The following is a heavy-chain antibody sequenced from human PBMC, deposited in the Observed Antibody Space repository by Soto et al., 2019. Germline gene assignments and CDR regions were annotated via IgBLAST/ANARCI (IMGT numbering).Heavy chain of an antibody. CDR3: ARSREQWLVDAFDI. CDR1: GGSFSGFY. J-gene: IGHJ3*02. D-gene: IGHD6-19*01. Sequence: SETLSLTCAVYGGSFSGFYWSWIRQPPGKGLEWIGEINPTGTTNYNPSLKSRVTISVDTSKKHCTLKMTSVTAADTAVYYCARSREQWLVDAFDIWGLGTVVTVSS. CDR2: INPTGTT. V-gene: IGHV4-34*01.